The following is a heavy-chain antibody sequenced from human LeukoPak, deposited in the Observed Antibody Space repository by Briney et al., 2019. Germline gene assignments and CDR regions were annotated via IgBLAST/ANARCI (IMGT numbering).Heavy chain of an antibody. J-gene: IGHJ4*02. Sequence: SETLSLTCTVSGGSISSYYWSWIRQPPGKGLEWIGHTYYSGSTNYNPSLKSRVTISVDTSKNQFSLKLSSVTAADTAVYYCARAERYSGSYIIDYWGQGTLVTVSS. D-gene: IGHD1-26*01. V-gene: IGHV4-59*01. CDR3: ARAERYSGSYIIDY. CDR2: TYYSGST. CDR1: GGSISSYY.